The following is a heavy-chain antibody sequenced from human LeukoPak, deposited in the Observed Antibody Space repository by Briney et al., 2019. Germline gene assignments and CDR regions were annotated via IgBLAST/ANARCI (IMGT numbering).Heavy chain of an antibody. CDR2: IYPGDSDT. D-gene: IGHD1-26*01. V-gene: IGHV5-51*01. Sequence: GESLKISCKSSGYSFTSYWIGWVRQMPGKGLEWMGIIYPGDSDTRYSPSSQSQVTISADKSISTAYLQWISLKASDTAMYYCARFSTSGANDYWGQGTLVTVAS. J-gene: IGHJ4*02. CDR3: ARFSTSGANDY. CDR1: GYSFTSYW.